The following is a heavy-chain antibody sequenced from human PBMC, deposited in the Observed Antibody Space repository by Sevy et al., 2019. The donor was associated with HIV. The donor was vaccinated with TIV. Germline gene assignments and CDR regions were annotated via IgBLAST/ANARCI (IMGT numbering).Heavy chain of an antibody. D-gene: IGHD6-13*01. CDR2: ASNKADSYTT. V-gene: IGHV3-72*01. CDR1: GFTFSDHY. CDR3: ATHAGIAAAGRVFDY. J-gene: IGHJ4*02. Sequence: GGSLRLSCAASGFTFSDHYMEWVRLAPGKGLEWVGRASNKADSYTTEYAASVKGRFTISRDDSKNSLYLQMNSLKTEDTAVYYCATHAGIAAAGRVFDYWGQGSLVTVSS.